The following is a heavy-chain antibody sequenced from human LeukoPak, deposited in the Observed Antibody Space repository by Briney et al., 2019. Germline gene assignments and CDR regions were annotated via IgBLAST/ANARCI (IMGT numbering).Heavy chain of an antibody. J-gene: IGHJ3*02. CDR1: GGSISSYY. CDR3: ARQWGGSPRAFDI. V-gene: IGHV4-59*01. CDR2: IYYSGST. Sequence: PSETLSLTCTVSGGSISSYYWSWIRQPPGKGLEWIGYIYYSGSTNYNPSLKSRVTISVDTSKNQFSLKLSSVTAADTAVYYCARQWGGSPRAFDIWGQGTMVTVSS. D-gene: IGHD3-16*01.